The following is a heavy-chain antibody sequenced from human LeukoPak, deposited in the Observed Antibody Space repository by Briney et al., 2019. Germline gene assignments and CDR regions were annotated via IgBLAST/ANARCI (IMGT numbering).Heavy chain of an antibody. CDR3: ARGRTTVTTLGFDY. CDR2: IYYSGST. CDR1: GGSISSGGYY. Sequence: SETLSLTCTVSGGSISSGGYYWSWIRQPPGKGLEWIGYIYYSGSTNYNPSLKSRVTISVDTSKNQFSLKLSSVTAADTAVYYCARGRTTVTTLGFDYWGQGTLVTVSS. D-gene: IGHD4-17*01. V-gene: IGHV4-61*08. J-gene: IGHJ4*02.